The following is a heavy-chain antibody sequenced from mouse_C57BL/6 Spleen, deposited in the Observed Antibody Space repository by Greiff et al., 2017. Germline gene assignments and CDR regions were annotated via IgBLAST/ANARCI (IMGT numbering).Heavy chain of an antibody. Sequence: VQLQESGAELVKPGASVKMSCKASGYTFTTYPIEWMKQNPGKSLEWIGNFHPYNDDTKYNEKFKGKATLSVEKSSSTVYLELSRLTSDDSAVYYCARSYYGYDESFAYWGQGTLVTVSA. CDR3: ARSYYGYDESFAY. V-gene: IGHV1-47*01. CDR2: FHPYNDDT. J-gene: IGHJ3*01. CDR1: GYTFTTYP. D-gene: IGHD2-2*01.